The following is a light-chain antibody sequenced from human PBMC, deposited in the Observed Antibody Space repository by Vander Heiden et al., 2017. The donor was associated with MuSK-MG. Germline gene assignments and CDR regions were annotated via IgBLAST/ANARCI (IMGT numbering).Light chain of an antibody. J-gene: IGKJ3*01. CDR2: DAS. CDR3: QQRSNGRPVVT. Sequence: EIVLTQSPATLSLSPGERATLSCRASQSVSSYLAWYQQKPGQAPRLLIYDASNRAIGIAARFSGSGDGTDFNLTISSLEPEDFAVYYCQQRSNGRPVVTFGRGTKVDIK. CDR1: QSVSSY. V-gene: IGKV3-11*01.